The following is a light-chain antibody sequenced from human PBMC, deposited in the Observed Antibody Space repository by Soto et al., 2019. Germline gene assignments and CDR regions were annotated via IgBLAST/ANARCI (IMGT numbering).Light chain of an antibody. CDR2: ATS. Sequence: DVHMTQSPPSLSASVGYSITITCRASQSISTYLNWYRQKPGKAPELLIFATSSLQRGVPSRFSGSGSGTDFTLTISSLQPGDFEPYYCQQTYSLPHTCGGGTKVDIK. CDR1: QSISTY. J-gene: IGKJ4*01. V-gene: IGKV1-39*01. CDR3: QQTYSLPHT.